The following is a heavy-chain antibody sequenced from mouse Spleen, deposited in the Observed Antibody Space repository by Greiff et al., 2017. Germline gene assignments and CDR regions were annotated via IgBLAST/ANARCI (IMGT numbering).Heavy chain of an antibody. CDR1: GFNIKDYY. Sequence: VQLQQSGAELVKPGASVKLSCTASGFNIKDYYMHWVKQRTEQGLEWIGRIDPEDGETKYAPKFQGKATITADTSSNTAYPQLSSLTSEDTAVYYCARKGMGNGEWYFDVWGAGTTVTVSS. V-gene: IGHV14-2*01. J-gene: IGHJ1*01. CDR3: ARKGMGNGEWYFDV. CDR2: IDPEDGET.